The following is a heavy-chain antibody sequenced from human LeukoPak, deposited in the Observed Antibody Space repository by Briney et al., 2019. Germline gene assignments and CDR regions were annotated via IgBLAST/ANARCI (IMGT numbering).Heavy chain of an antibody. J-gene: IGHJ6*02. V-gene: IGHV1-8*01. CDR3: ARPPSSGGYYYYYGLDV. CDR2: MNPNSGNT. CDR1: GYTFTSFD. Sequence: ASVNVSCKASGYTFTSFDINWVRQATGQGLEWMGWMNPNSGNTGFAQKFQGRVTVTRNTSISTASMELSSLTSEDTAVYYCARPPSSGGYYYYYGLDVWGQGTTVTVSS. D-gene: IGHD6-25*01.